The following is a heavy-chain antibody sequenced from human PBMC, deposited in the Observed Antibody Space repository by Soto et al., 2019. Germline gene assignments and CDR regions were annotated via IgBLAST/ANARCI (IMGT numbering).Heavy chain of an antibody. D-gene: IGHD4-17*01. CDR1: GYTFTSRG. J-gene: IGHJ2*01. CDR2: ISPYNGNT. Sequence: QVQLVQSGAEVKEPGASVKVSCKTSGYTFTSRGIYWVRQAPGQGLEWMGWISPYNGNTNYVQSLQGRVTLTTDTSTSTVYMELLSLRSDDTAVYYCGREAGDYDWYFERWGRGTPITVSS. CDR3: GREAGDYDWYFER. V-gene: IGHV1-18*01.